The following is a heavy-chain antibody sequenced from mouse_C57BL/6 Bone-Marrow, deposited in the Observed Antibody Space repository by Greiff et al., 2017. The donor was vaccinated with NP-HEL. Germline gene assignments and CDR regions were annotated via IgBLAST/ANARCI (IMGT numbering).Heavy chain of an antibody. CDR1: GYAFSSSW. Sequence: VQLQESGPELVKPGASVKISCKASGYAFSSSWQNWVKQRHGKGLEWIGRIYPGDGDTNYNGKFKGKATLTADKSSSTAYMQLSSLTSEDSAVYFCARRSNSSKDYYAMDYWGHGTSVTVSS. CDR2: IYPGDGDT. CDR3: ARRSNSSKDYYAMDY. V-gene: IGHV1-82*01. J-gene: IGHJ4*01. D-gene: IGHD3-1*01.